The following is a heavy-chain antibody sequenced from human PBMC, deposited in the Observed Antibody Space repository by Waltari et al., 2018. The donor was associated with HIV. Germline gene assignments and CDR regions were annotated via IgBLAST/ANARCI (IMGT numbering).Heavy chain of an antibody. D-gene: IGHD3-22*01. CDR2: TRNKANSYTT. Sequence: QPGGSLRLSCAASGFTFSDHYMDWVRQAPGKGLEWVGRTRNKANSYTTEYAASVKGRFTISRDDSKNSLYLQMNSLKTEDTAVYYCARTYHYDSSGPDAFDIWGQGTMVTVSS. CDR3: ARTYHYDSSGPDAFDI. V-gene: IGHV3-72*01. CDR1: GFTFSDHY. J-gene: IGHJ3*02.